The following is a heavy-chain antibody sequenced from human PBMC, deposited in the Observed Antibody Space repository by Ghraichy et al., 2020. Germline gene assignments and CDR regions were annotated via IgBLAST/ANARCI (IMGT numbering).Heavy chain of an antibody. CDR1: GGSIRSNNYY. D-gene: IGHD6-19*01. CDR2: ISYSESH. Sequence: SETLSLTCTVSGGSIRSNNYYWGWIRQPPGTGLEWIGSISYSESHYSNPSLKSRVTISVDTSKNQLSLKLSSVTAADTAVYYCARPHSSGWSYDAFDIWGQGTMVTVSS. V-gene: IGHV4-39*01. J-gene: IGHJ3*02. CDR3: ARPHSSGWSYDAFDI.